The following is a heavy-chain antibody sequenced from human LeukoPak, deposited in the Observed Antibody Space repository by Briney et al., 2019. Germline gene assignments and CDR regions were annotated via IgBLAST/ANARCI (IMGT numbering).Heavy chain of an antibody. Sequence: GGSLRLSCAASGFTFSSYGMHWVRQAPGKGLEWVAVISYDGSNKYYADSVKGRFTISRDNSKNTLYLQMNSLRAEDTAVYYCAKIGSKLSITGTIRYFDYWGQGTLVTVSS. V-gene: IGHV3-30*18. D-gene: IGHD1-7*01. CDR1: GFTFSSYG. J-gene: IGHJ4*02. CDR2: ISYDGSNK. CDR3: AKIGSKLSITGTIRYFDY.